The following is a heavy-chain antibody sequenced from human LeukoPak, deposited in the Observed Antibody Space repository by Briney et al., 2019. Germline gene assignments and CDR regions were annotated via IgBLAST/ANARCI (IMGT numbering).Heavy chain of an antibody. CDR3: TRGYVGIDY. Sequence: GGSLRLSRAASGFSFSSYWMHWVRHVPGKGLVWVSRINSDGSSTIYADSVKGRFTISRDNAKNTLYLQMNSLRAEDTALYYCTRGYVGIDYWGQGTLVTVSS. CDR1: GFSFSSYW. D-gene: IGHD5-12*01. V-gene: IGHV3-74*01. CDR2: INSDGSST. J-gene: IGHJ4*02.